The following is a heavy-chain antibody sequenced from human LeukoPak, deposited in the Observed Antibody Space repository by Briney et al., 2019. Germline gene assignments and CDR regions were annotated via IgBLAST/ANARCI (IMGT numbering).Heavy chain of an antibody. J-gene: IGHJ6*04. CDR2: IKQDGSDK. D-gene: IGHD3-10*02. CDR1: GFTFSSYW. V-gene: IGHV3-7*01. CDR3: AGLGITMIGGV. Sequence: GGSLRLSCVASGFTFSSYWMTWVRQAPGKGLEWVANIKQDGSDKYYMDSVRGRFTISRDNAKKSLYLQMNSLRAEDTAVYYCAGLGITMIGGVWGKGTTVTISS.